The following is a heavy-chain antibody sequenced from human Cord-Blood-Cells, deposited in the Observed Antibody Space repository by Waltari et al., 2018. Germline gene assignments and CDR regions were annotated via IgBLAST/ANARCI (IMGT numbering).Heavy chain of an antibody. V-gene: IGHV1-69*06. CDR2: IIPIFGTA. CDR1: GGTFSSYA. J-gene: IGHJ6*02. D-gene: IGHD6-6*01. CDR3: ARERKQLNYYYGMDV. Sequence: QVQPVQSGAEVKKPGSSVKVSCKAPGGTFSSYAISWVRQAPGQGLEWMGGIIPIFGTANYAQKFQGRVTITADKSTSTAYMELSSLRCEDTAVYYCARERKQLNYYYGMDVWGQGTTVTVSS.